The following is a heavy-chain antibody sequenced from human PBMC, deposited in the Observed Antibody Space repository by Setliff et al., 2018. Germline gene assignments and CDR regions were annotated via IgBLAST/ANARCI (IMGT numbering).Heavy chain of an antibody. D-gene: IGHD4-17*01. V-gene: IGHV1-69*10. CDR1: GGTFSSYA. J-gene: IGHJ6*03. Sequence: GASVKVSCKASGGTFSSYAISWVRQAPGQGLEWMGGIIPIFGIANYAQKFQGRVTITADKSTSTAYMDLRSLTSDDTAVYYCATHPRGLYGEHYYYYYMDVWGKGTAVTVSS. CDR2: IIPIFGIA. CDR3: ATHPRGLYGEHYYYYYMDV.